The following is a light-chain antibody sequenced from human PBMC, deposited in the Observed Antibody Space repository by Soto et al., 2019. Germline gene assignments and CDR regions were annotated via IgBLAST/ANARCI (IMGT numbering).Light chain of an antibody. J-gene: IGKJ3*01. Sequence: DIQMTQSPSSLSASVGDRVTITCQASQDISNYLNWYQQKPGKAPKLLIYDVSNLETGVPPRFSGSGSGTDFTFTISSLQPEDIATYYCQQYHSLPFTVGPGTKVDIK. CDR3: QQYHSLPFT. CDR1: QDISNY. V-gene: IGKV1-33*01. CDR2: DVS.